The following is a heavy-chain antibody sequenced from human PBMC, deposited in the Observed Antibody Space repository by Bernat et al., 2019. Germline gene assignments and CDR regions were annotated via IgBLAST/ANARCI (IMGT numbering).Heavy chain of an antibody. CDR3: ARASSGHYYDSSGYYLHY. J-gene: IGHJ4*02. V-gene: IGHV4-31*03. D-gene: IGHD3-22*01. CDR1: GGSISSGGSF. CDR2: IYYSGSN. Sequence: QVQLQESGPGLVKSSQTLSLTCTVSGGSISSGGSFWSWIRQHPGKGLEWIGYIYYSGSNYYNPSPKSRVTISVNTSKNQFSLKLSSVTAADTAVYYCARASSGHYYDSSGYYLHYWGQGTLVTVSS.